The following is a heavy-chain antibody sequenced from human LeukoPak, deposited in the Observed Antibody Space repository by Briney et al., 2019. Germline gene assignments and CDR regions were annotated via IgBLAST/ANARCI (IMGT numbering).Heavy chain of an antibody. V-gene: IGHV4-59*12. Sequence: SETLSLTCTVSGGSISSYYWSWIRQPPGKGLEWIGYIYYSGSTNYNPSLKSRVTMSVDTSKNQFSLKVTSVTAADTAVYYCARKVSNDYINDAFDIWGQGTMVTVSS. J-gene: IGHJ3*02. CDR2: IYYSGST. D-gene: IGHD4-11*01. CDR3: ARKVSNDYINDAFDI. CDR1: GGSISSYY.